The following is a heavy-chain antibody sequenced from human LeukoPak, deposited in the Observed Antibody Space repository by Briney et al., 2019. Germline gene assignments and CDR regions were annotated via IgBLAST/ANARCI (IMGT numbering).Heavy chain of an antibody. D-gene: IGHD2-21*02. CDR3: ARGKGIYCGGDCSALDY. V-gene: IGHV3-64*02. Sequence: GGSLRLSCAASGFTFSSYAIHWIRQAPGKGLEYVAAVSCDGGGTYYADSVKGRFTISRDNSKNALYLQMGSLRTDDMAVYYCARGKGIYCGGDCSALDYWGQGTLVSVSS. CDR2: VSCDGGGT. CDR1: GFTFSSYA. J-gene: IGHJ4*02.